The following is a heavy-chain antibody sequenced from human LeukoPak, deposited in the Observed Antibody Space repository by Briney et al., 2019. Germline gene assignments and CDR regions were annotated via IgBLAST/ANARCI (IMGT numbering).Heavy chain of an antibody. V-gene: IGHV3-20*04. D-gene: IGHD3-10*01. CDR3: ARENTLNYYGSGSYGAHDAFDI. CDR1: GFTFDDYG. J-gene: IGHJ3*02. CDR2: INWNGGST. Sequence: RTGGSLRLSCAASGFTFDDYGMSWVRQAPGKGLEWVSGINWNGGSTGYADSVKGRFTISRDNAKNSLYLQMNSLRAEDTALYYCARENTLNYYGSGSYGAHDAFDIWGQGTMVTVSS.